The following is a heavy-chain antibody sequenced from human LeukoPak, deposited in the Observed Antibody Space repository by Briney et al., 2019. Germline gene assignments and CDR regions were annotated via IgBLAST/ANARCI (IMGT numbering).Heavy chain of an antibody. J-gene: IGHJ3*02. CDR3: AKGGRSSSWYGAFDI. CDR1: GFTFDDYA. V-gene: IGHV3-9*01. Sequence: GGSLRLSCAASGFTFDDYAMHWVRQAPGKGLEWVSGISWNSGSIGYADSVKGRVTISRDNAKNSLYLKMDSLRAEDTALYYCAKGGRSSSWYGAFDIWGQGTMVTVSS. D-gene: IGHD6-13*01. CDR2: ISWNSGSI.